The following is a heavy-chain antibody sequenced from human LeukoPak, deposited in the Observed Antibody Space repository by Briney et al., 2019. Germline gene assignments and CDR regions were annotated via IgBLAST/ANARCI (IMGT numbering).Heavy chain of an antibody. CDR3: ARAEASDSSGFDY. J-gene: IGHJ4*02. CDR1: GGSISSYY. Sequence: SETLSLTCTVSGGSISSYYWSWIRQPPGKGLEWIAYIYYSGRTNYNPSLKSRVTISVDTSKNQFSLKLSSVTAADTAVYYCARAEASDSSGFDYWGQATLVTVSS. D-gene: IGHD6-19*01. CDR2: IYYSGRT. V-gene: IGHV4-59*01.